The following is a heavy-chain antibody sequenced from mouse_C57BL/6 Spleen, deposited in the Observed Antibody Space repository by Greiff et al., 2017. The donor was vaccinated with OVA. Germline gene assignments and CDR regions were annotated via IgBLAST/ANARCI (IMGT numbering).Heavy chain of an antibody. J-gene: IGHJ3*01. Sequence: QVQLQQSGAELVRPGASVKLSCKASGYTFTDYYINWVKQRPGQGLEWIARIYPGSGNTYYNEKFKGKATLTAEKSSSTAYMQLSSLTSEDSAVYFCARFSSGYVPFAYWGQGTLVTVSA. V-gene: IGHV1-76*01. CDR2: IYPGSGNT. D-gene: IGHD3-2*02. CDR1: GYTFTDYY. CDR3: ARFSSGYVPFAY.